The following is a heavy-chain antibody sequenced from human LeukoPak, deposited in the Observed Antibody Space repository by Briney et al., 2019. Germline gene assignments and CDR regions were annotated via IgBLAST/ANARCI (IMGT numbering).Heavy chain of an antibody. CDR2: ISTTGGST. Sequence: PGGSLRLSCAASGFSFNNYAMSWVRQAPGKGLEWVSAISTTGGSTYYADSVKGRFTVSRDNSENTLSLQMDSLRVEDTALYYCAKDWTTVVTPKGYYFDSWGQGTLVTVSS. J-gene: IGHJ4*02. D-gene: IGHD4-23*01. CDR1: GFSFNNYA. V-gene: IGHV3-23*01. CDR3: AKDWTTVVTPKGYYFDS.